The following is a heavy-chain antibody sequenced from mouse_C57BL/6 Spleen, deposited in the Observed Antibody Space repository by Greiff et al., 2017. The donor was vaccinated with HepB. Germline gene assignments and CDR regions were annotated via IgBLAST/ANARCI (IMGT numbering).Heavy chain of an antibody. Sequence: QVQLQHPGAELVKPGASVKLSCKASGYTFTSYWMQWVKQRPGQGLEWIGEIDPSDSYTNYNQKFKGKATLTVDTSSSTAYMQLSSLTSEDSAVYYCATYYGPRGQGTLVTVSA. CDR3: ATYYGP. D-gene: IGHD2-10*01. CDR1: GYTFTSYW. CDR2: IDPSDSYT. J-gene: IGHJ3*01. V-gene: IGHV1-50*01.